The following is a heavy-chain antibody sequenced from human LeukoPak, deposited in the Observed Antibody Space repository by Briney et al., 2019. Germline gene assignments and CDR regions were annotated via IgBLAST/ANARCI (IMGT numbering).Heavy chain of an antibody. V-gene: IGHV1-69*05. J-gene: IGHJ4*02. CDR2: IIPIFGTA. CDR1: GGTFSSYA. CDR3: ARDSDSSGWATFDY. D-gene: IGHD6-19*01. Sequence: ASVKVSCKASGGTFSSYAISWVRQAPGQGLEWMGGIIPIFGTANYAQKFQGRVTITTDESTSTAYMELSSLRSEVTAVYYCARDSDSSGWATFDYWGQGTLVTVSS.